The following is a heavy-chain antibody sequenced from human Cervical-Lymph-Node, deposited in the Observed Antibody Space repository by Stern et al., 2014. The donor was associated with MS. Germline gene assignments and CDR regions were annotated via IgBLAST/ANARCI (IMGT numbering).Heavy chain of an antibody. D-gene: IGHD4-17*01. J-gene: IGHJ4*02. CDR3: AKDSTVTIFDY. CDR2: ISYDGSNK. V-gene: IGHV3-30*18. CDR1: GFTFSSYG. Sequence: VQLVESGGGVVQPGRSLRLSCAASGFTFSSYGMHWVRQAPGKGLEWVAVISYDGSNKYYADSVKGRFTISRDNSKNTLYLQMNSLRAEDTAVYYCAKDSTVTIFDYWGQGTLVTVSS.